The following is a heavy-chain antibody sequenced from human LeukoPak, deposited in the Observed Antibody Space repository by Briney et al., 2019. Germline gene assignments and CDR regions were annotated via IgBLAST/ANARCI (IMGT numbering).Heavy chain of an antibody. CDR1: GFNFGSYS. CDR3: ARKSASGNYPLDY. J-gene: IGHJ4*02. D-gene: IGHD3-10*01. Sequence: GGSLRLSCAASGFNFGSYSMTWVRQAPGKGLEWVSVMGADSATTFYADSVKGRFTISRDNAKNTVFLQMSRLRDGDTALYYCARKSASGNYPLDYWGQGTLVTVSS. V-gene: IGHV3-23*01. CDR2: MGADSATT.